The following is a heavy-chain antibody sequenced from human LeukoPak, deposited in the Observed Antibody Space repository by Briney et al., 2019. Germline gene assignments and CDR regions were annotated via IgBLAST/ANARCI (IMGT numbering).Heavy chain of an antibody. Sequence: GGSLRLSCVASGFTFSSYSMNWVRQAPGKGLEWVSSISSSSSYIYYADSVKGRFTISRDNAKNSLYLQMNSLRAEGTAVYYCARDQHTNYYYYMDVWGKGTTVTVSS. J-gene: IGHJ6*03. V-gene: IGHV3-21*01. CDR1: GFTFSSYS. CDR2: ISSSSSYI. CDR3: ARDQHTNYYYYMDV.